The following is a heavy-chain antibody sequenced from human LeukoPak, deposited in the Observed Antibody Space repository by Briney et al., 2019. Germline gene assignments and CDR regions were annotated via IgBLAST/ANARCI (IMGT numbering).Heavy chain of an antibody. CDR2: IKSKTDGGTT. CDR1: GFIFSNYA. Sequence: GGSLRLSCAVSGFIFSNYAMNWVRQAPGKGLEWVGRIKSKTDGGTTDYAAPVKGRFTISRDDSKNTLYLQMNSLKTEDTAVYYCTTDPTVTTLRSYWGQGTLVTVSS. J-gene: IGHJ4*02. CDR3: TTDPTVTTLRSY. V-gene: IGHV3-15*07. D-gene: IGHD4-11*01.